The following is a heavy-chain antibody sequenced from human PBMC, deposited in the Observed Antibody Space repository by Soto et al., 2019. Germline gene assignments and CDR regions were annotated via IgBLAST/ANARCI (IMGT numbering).Heavy chain of an antibody. CDR2: IYYSGST. CDR1: GGSISSYY. D-gene: IGHD3-10*01. V-gene: IGHV4-59*01. Sequence: SETLSLTCTVSGGSISSYYWSWIRQPPGKGLEWIGYIYYSGSTNYNPSLKSRVTISVDTSKNQFSLKLSSVTAADTAVYYCARAFGESDFLDYWGQGTLVTVSS. CDR3: ARAFGESDFLDY. J-gene: IGHJ4*02.